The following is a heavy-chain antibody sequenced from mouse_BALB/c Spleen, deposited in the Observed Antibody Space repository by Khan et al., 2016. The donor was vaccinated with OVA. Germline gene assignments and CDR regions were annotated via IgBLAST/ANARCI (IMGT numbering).Heavy chain of an antibody. D-gene: IGHD1-1*01. J-gene: IGHJ4*01. Sequence: EVQLQESGPGLVKPSQSLSLTCTVTAYSITSNYAWNWIRQFPGNKLEWMGYISYSGLTSYNPSLKSRISITRDTSKNQFFLQLNSVTTEDTATYYCARGNYYEYTMDYWGQGTSVTVSS. CDR1: AYSITSNYA. V-gene: IGHV3-2*02. CDR3: ARGNYYEYTMDY. CDR2: ISYSGLT.